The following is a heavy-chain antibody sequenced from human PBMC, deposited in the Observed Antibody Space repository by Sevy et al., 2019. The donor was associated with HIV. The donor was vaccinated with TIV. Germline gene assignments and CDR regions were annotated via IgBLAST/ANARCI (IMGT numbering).Heavy chain of an antibody. CDR3: ARILGGYYDSSGYYGGYYYYGMDV. CDR1: GYTFTGYY. J-gene: IGHJ6*02. D-gene: IGHD3-22*01. Sequence: ASVKVSCKASGYTFTGYYMHWVRQAPGQGLEWMGRINPNSGGTNYAQKFQGRVTMTRDTSISTAYMELSRLRSGDTAVYYCARILGGYYDSSGYYGGYYYYGMDVWGQGTTVTVSS. CDR2: INPNSGGT. V-gene: IGHV1-2*06.